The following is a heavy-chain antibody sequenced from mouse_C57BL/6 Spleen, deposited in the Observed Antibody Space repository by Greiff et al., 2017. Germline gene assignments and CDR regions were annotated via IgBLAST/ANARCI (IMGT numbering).Heavy chain of an antibody. V-gene: IGHV1-80*01. D-gene: IGHD1-1*01. CDR1: GYAFSSYW. J-gene: IGHJ3*01. CDR3: ASPYYGSSYVKTWFAY. Sequence: VQLQQSGAELVKPGASVKISCKASGYAFSSYWMNWVKQRPGKGLEWIGQIYPGDGDTNYNGKFKGKATLTADKSSSTAYMQLSSLTSEDSAVYFCASPYYGSSYVKTWFAYWGQGTLVTVSA. CDR2: IYPGDGDT.